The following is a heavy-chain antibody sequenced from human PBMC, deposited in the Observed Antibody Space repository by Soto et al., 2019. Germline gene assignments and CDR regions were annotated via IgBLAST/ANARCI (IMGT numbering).Heavy chain of an antibody. CDR2: IIPIFGTA. V-gene: IGHV1-69*06. D-gene: IGHD3-3*01. J-gene: IGHJ4*02. Sequence: SVKVSCKASGGTFSSYAISWVRQAPGQGLEWMGGIIPIFGTANYAQKFQGRVTITADKSTSTAYMELSSLRSEDTAVYYCARSITIFGVVIPSYYFDYRCQAPLLPVS. CDR1: GGTFSSYA. CDR3: ARSITIFGVVIPSYYFDY.